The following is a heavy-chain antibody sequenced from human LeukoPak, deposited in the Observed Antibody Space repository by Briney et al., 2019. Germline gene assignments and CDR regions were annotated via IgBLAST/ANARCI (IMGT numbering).Heavy chain of an antibody. CDR3: ARVADDYGGNSGGLFDY. V-gene: IGHV3-21*01. Sequence: GGSLRLSCAASGFTFSSYSMNWVRQAPGKGLEWVSSISSSSSYIYYADSVKGRFTISRDNAKNSLYLQMNSLRAEDTAVYYCARVADDYGGNSGGLFDYWGQGTLVTVSS. D-gene: IGHD4-23*01. J-gene: IGHJ4*02. CDR1: GFTFSSYS. CDR2: ISSSSSYI.